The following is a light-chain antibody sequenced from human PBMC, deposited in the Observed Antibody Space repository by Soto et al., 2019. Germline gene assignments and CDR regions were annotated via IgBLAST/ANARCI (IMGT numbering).Light chain of an antibody. CDR3: AAWDDSLSGVV. Sequence: QLVLTQPPSVSGAPGQRVTISCTGSSSNIGAGYDVHWYQHLPGTAPKLLISDNSNRPSGVPDRYSGSKSGTSASLAISGLRSEDEGDYYCAAWDDSLSGVVFGGGTKLTVL. J-gene: IGLJ2*01. CDR1: SSNIGAGYD. V-gene: IGLV1-40*01. CDR2: DNS.